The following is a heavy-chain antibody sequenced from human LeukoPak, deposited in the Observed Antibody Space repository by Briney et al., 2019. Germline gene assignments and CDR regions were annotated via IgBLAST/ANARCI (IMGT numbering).Heavy chain of an antibody. CDR3: ARVWSVTSFDL. V-gene: IGHV3-11*01. CDR2: ISNGGSTI. CDR1: GFTFSDYY. Sequence: GGSLRLSCTASGFTFSDYYMSWIRQAPGKGLEWLSHISNGGSTIDYADSVKGRFTISRDNAKHSLYLQMNSLRAEDTAVYYCARVWSVTSFDLWGQGTLVTVSS. J-gene: IGHJ4*02. D-gene: IGHD2-2*01.